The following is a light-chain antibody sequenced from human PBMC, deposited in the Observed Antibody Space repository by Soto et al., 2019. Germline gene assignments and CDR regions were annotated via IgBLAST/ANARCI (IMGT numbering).Light chain of an antibody. V-gene: IGLV2-14*01. CDR2: EVS. CDR1: SSDIGSYNY. Sequence: QSVLTQAASVSGSPGQSITISCTGTSSDIGSYNYVSWFQQYPGKAPKLIISEVSNRPSGVSTRFSGSKSSITASLTISGLQAEDEADYYCSSYTTSSTIVFGGGTQLTVL. CDR3: SSYTTSSTIV. J-gene: IGLJ7*01.